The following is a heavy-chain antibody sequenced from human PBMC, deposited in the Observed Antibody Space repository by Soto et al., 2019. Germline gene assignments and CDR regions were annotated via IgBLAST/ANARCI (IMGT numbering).Heavy chain of an antibody. D-gene: IGHD6-6*01. CDR3: ARDLYSSSLHNYYYYGMDV. CDR2: IIPIFGTA. Sequence: ASVKVSCKASGGTFSSYAISWVRQAPGQGLEWMGGIIPIFGTANYAQKFQGRVTITADESTSTAYMELSSLRSEDTAVYYCARDLYSSSLHNYYYYGMDVWGQGTTVTVSS. J-gene: IGHJ6*02. V-gene: IGHV1-69*13. CDR1: GGTFSSYA.